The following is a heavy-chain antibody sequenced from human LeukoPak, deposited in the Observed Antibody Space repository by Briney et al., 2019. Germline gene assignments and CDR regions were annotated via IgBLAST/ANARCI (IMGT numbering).Heavy chain of an antibody. CDR2: ISGSGGST. CDR1: GFTFSSYA. V-gene: IGHV3-23*01. J-gene: IGHJ1*01. CDR3: AKDYTSHYYDSTGRPRGYFQH. Sequence: GGSLRLSCAASGFTFSSYAMSWVRQAPGKGLEWVSAISGSGGSTYYADSVKGRFTISRENSKNTLYLQMNSLRAEDTAVYYCAKDYTSHYYDSTGRPRGYFQHWGQGTLVTVSS. D-gene: IGHD3-22*01.